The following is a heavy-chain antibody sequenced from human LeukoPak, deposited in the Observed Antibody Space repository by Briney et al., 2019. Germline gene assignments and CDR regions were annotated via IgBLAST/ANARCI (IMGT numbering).Heavy chain of an antibody. CDR2: IFSDGNT. Sequence: SETLSLTCSVSGDSIRKHHWTWIRQPPGKRLEWIGFIFSDGNTNYSPSLKSRLTISLDTSNNQFSLKLTSVTAADTAVYYCARGHFDLNLWGQGTLVTVSS. V-gene: IGHV4-59*08. D-gene: IGHD3/OR15-3a*01. J-gene: IGHJ5*02. CDR3: ARGHFDLNL. CDR1: GDSIRKHH.